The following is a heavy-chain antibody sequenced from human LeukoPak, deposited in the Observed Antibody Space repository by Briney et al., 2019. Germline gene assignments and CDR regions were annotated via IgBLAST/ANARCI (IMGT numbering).Heavy chain of an antibody. V-gene: IGHV4-31*03. Sequence: SETLSLTCTVSGGSISSGGYYWSWIRQHPGKGLEWIGYIYYSGSTYYNPSLKSRVTISVDTSKNQFSLKLSSVTAADTAVYYCARMRSRGFDYWGQGTLVTVSS. J-gene: IGHJ4*02. CDR3: ARMRSRGFDY. CDR2: IYYSGST. D-gene: IGHD3-10*01. CDR1: GGSISSGGYY.